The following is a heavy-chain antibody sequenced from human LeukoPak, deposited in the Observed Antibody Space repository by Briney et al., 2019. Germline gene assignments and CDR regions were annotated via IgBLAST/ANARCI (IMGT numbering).Heavy chain of an antibody. J-gene: IGHJ4*02. CDR1: GYTFTSYY. D-gene: IGHD5-24*01. Sequence: ASVKVSCKASGYTFTSYYMHWVRRAPGQGLEWMGIINPSGGSTSYAQKFQGRVTMTRDMSTSTVYMELSSLRSEDTAVYYCARDIGVRWLHPEGDYWGQGTLVTVSS. CDR2: INPSGGST. CDR3: ARDIGVRWLHPEGDY. V-gene: IGHV1-46*01.